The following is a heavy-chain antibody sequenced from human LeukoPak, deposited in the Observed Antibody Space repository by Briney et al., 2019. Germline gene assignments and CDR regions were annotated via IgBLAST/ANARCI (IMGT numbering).Heavy chain of an antibody. CDR1: GYTFTSYY. J-gene: IGHJ4*02. CDR2: INPSGGST. CDR3: ARDLWGLHDYGDYGGLVDY. V-gene: IGHV1-46*01. D-gene: IGHD4-17*01. Sequence: ASVKVSCKASGYTFTSYYMHWVRQAPGQGLEWMGIINPSGGSTSYAQKFQGRVTMTRDTSTSTVYMELSSPRSEDTAVYYCARDLWGLHDYGDYGGLVDYWGQGTLVTVSS.